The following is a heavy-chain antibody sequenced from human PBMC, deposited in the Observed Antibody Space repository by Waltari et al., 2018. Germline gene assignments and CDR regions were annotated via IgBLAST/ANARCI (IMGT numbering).Heavy chain of an antibody. D-gene: IGHD2-15*01. CDR3: ARDRGRGIYLDS. Sequence: QLKLQESGPGLVKPSGTLSLTCAVSGDSMSSTDWWSWVRQSPGKGLEWIGQVQRSGGTNYNPSLAGRVIVSIDTSTNQFSLKVNYATAADTAVYFCARDRGRGIYLDSWGQGTLVTVSP. CDR2: VQRSGGT. V-gene: IGHV4-4*02. J-gene: IGHJ4*02. CDR1: GDSMSSTDW.